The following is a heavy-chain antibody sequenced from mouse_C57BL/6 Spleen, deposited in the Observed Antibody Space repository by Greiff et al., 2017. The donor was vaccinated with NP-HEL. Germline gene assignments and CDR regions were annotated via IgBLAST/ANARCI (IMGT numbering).Heavy chain of an antibody. CDR3: ARSYYSNEFAY. V-gene: IGHV1-69*01. J-gene: IGHJ3*01. Sequence: VQLQQPGAELVMPGASVKLSCKASGYTFTSYWMHWVKQRPGQGLEWIGEIDPSDSYTNYNQKFKGKSTLTVDKSSSTAYMQLSSLTSEDSAVYYCARSYYSNEFAYWGQGTLVTVSA. D-gene: IGHD2-5*01. CDR1: GYTFTSYW. CDR2: IDPSDSYT.